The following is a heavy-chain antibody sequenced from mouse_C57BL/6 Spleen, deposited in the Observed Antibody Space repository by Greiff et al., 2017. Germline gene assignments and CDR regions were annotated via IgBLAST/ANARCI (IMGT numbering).Heavy chain of an antibody. CDR2: IDPNSGGT. CDR1: GYTFTSYW. V-gene: IGHV1-72*01. Sequence: QVQLKQSGAELVKPGASVKLSCKASGYTFTSYWMHWVKQRPGRGLEWIGRIDPNSGGTKYNEKFKSKATLTVDKPSSTAYMQLSSLTSEDSAVYYCARITTVVATDWYFDVWGTGTTVTVSS. D-gene: IGHD1-1*01. CDR3: ARITTVVATDWYFDV. J-gene: IGHJ1*03.